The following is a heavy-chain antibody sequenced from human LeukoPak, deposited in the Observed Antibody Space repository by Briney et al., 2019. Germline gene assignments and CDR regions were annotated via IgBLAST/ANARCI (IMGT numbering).Heavy chain of an antibody. V-gene: IGHV3-9*01. Sequence: GGSLRLSCAASGFTFDDYAMHWVRQAPGKGLEWVSGISWNSGSIGYADSVKGRFTISRDNAKNSLYLQMNSPRAEDTALYYCAKDRYCASGREGYYFDYWGQGTLVTVSS. CDR1: GFTFDDYA. CDR2: ISWNSGSI. J-gene: IGHJ4*02. CDR3: AKDRYCASGREGYYFDY. D-gene: IGHD3-10*01.